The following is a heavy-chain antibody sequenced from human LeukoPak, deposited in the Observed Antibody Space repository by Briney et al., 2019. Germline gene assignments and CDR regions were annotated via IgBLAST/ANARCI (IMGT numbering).Heavy chain of an antibody. CDR3: AKVRSGWFFDY. D-gene: IGHD6-19*01. CDR1: GFTFSSYG. J-gene: IGHJ4*02. CDR2: IRYDGSNK. Sequence: PGGSLRLSCAASGFTFSSYGMHWVRQAPGKGLEGVAFIRYDGSNKYYADSVKGRFTISRDNSKNTLYLQMHSLRAEDTAVYYCAKVRSGWFFDYWGQGTLVTVSS. V-gene: IGHV3-30*02.